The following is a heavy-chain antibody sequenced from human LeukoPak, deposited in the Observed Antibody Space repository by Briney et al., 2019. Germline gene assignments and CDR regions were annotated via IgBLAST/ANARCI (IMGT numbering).Heavy chain of an antibody. CDR2: ISYDGSNK. Sequence: GGSLRLSRAASGFTFSSYAMHWVRQAPGKGLEGVAVISYDGSNKYYADSVKGRFTISRDNSKNTLYLHMNSLRAVDTAVYYCARDRYGYSSSSRGDFDYWGQGTLVTVSS. CDR3: ARDRYGYSSSSRGDFDY. J-gene: IGHJ4*02. CDR1: GFTFSSYA. V-gene: IGHV3-30-3*01. D-gene: IGHD6-6*01.